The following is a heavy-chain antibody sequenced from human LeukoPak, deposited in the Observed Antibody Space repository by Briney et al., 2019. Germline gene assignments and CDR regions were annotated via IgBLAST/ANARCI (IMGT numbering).Heavy chain of an antibody. CDR2: INPNSGDT. CDR3: ARDLTMFVVVPGY. D-gene: IGHD3-10*02. CDR1: GYTFTGYY. J-gene: IGHJ4*02. V-gene: IGHV1-2*02. Sequence: ASVKVSCKASGYTFTGYYLHWVRQAPGQGLEWMGWINPNSGDTDYAQKSQGRVTMTRDTSINTAYMELSRLRSDDTAVYHCARDLTMFVVVPGYWGQGTLVTVSS.